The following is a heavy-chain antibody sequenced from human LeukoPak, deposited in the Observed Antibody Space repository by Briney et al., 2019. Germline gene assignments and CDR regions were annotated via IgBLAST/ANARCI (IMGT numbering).Heavy chain of an antibody. CDR3: ATDPSGPSDSSGWYYFDN. D-gene: IGHD6-19*01. J-gene: IGHJ4*02. CDR2: IKQDASET. Sequence: GGSLRLSCAASGFTFSSYAMSWVRQAPGKGLEWVAYIKQDASETYYVDSVRGRFSISRDNAKNSLFLQMNSLRAEDTAVYYCATDPSGPSDSSGWYYFDNWGQGTLVTVSS. V-gene: IGHV3-7*01. CDR1: GFTFSSYA.